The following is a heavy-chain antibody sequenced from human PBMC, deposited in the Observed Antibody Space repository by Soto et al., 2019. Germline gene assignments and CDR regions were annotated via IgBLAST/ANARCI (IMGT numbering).Heavy chain of an antibody. V-gene: IGHV3-30*18. J-gene: IGHJ4*02. CDR3: AKDQSSGSSWTNGPFDY. D-gene: IGHD6-13*01. CDR1: GFTFSSYG. Sequence: PGGSLRLSCAASGFTFSSYGMHWVRQAPGKGLEWVAVISYDGSNKYYADSVKGRFTISRDNSKNTLYLQMNSLRAEDTAVYYCAKDQSSGSSWTNGPFDYWGQGTLVTVSS. CDR2: ISYDGSNK.